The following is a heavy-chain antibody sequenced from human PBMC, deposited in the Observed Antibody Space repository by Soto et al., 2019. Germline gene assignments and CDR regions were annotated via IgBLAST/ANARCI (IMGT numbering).Heavy chain of an antibody. J-gene: IGHJ4*02. CDR1: GDSIRGDY. CDR3: ARDTAGMDYCDF. D-gene: IGHD5-18*01. Sequence: SETLSLTCTASGDSIRGDYCSWIRQRPGKGLEWIGYIYYSGSTNYSPSLKSRVTISVDTSKNQFSLQLSSVTAADTAVYYCARDTAGMDYCDFWGQGTLVTVSS. CDR2: IYYSGST. V-gene: IGHV4-59*12.